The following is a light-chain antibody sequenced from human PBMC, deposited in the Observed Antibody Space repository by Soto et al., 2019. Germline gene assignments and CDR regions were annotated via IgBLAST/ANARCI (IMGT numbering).Light chain of an antibody. CDR1: QSVSSF. CDR3: QQRSSWPS. J-gene: IGKJ3*01. CDR2: DAF. V-gene: IGKV3-11*01. Sequence: EIVLTQSPVILSLSPGDRATLSCRASQSVSSFIAWYQHKPGQAPRLLNYDAFNRASGIPARFSGSGSGTDFTITISRLEPDDFAVYYCQQRSSWPSFGPGTKVDVK.